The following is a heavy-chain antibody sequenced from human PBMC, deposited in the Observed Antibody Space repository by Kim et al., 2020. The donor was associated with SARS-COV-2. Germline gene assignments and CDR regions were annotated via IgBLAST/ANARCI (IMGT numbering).Heavy chain of an antibody. Sequence: SVKVSCKASGGTFSSYAISWVRQAPGQGLEWMGGIIPIFGTANYAQKFQGRVTITADESTSTAYMELSSLRSEDTAVYYCARSAFCSGGSCYDYYGMDVWGQGTTVTVSS. D-gene: IGHD2-15*01. CDR1: GGTFSSYA. CDR3: ARSAFCSGGSCYDYYGMDV. CDR2: IIPIFGTA. J-gene: IGHJ6*02. V-gene: IGHV1-69*13.